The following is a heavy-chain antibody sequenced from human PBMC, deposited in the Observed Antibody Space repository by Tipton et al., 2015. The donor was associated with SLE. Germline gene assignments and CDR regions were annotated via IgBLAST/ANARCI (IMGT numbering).Heavy chain of an antibody. J-gene: IGHJ4*02. CDR3: AKEAAAGTVDY. CDR2: ISSSSTYI. Sequence: SLRLSCAASGFTFSRYSMNWVRQAPGKGLEWVSSISSSSTYIYYADSVKGRFTISRDNSKNTLYLQMNSLRAEDTAVYYCAKEAAAGTVDYWGQGTLVTVSS. V-gene: IGHV3-21*01. CDR1: GFTFSRYS. D-gene: IGHD6-13*01.